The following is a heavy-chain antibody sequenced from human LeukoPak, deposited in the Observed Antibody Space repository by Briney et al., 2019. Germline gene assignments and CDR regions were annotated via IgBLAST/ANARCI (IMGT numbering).Heavy chain of an antibody. J-gene: IGHJ4*02. CDR1: GFTFSSYA. CDR3: ARDLSRITGTPALDY. Sequence: GGSLRLSCAASGFTFSSYAMTWVRQAPGKGLEWVSVISGSGGSTYYADSVKGRFTISRDNSKNTLYLQMNSLRAEDTAVYYCARDLSRITGTPALDYWGQGTLVTVSS. V-gene: IGHV3-23*01. D-gene: IGHD1-20*01. CDR2: ISGSGGST.